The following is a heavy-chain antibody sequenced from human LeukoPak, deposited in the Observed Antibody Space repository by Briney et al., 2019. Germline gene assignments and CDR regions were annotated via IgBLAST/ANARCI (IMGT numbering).Heavy chain of an antibody. D-gene: IGHD5-18*01. CDR1: GFTFDDYA. CDR2: ISWNSGSI. V-gene: IGHV3-9*01. CDR3: AKSLKRGYSYGFCDY. Sequence: SLRLSCAASGFTFDDYAMHWVRQAPGKGLEWVSGISWNSGSIGYADSVKGRFTISRDNAKNSLYLQMNSLRAEDTALYYCAKSLKRGYSYGFCDYWGQGTLVTVSS. J-gene: IGHJ4*02.